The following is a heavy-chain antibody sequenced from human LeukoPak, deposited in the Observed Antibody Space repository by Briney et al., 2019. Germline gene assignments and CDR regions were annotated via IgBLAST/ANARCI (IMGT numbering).Heavy chain of an antibody. D-gene: IGHD4-17*01. V-gene: IGHV3-30*18. CDR1: GFTFSSYG. Sequence: GGSLRLSCAASGFTFSSYGMHWVRQAPGKGLEWVAVISYDGSNKYYADSVKGRFTISRDNSKNTLYLQMNSLRAEDTAVYYCAKGNQRVTRPFDYWGQGTLVTVSS. J-gene: IGHJ4*02. CDR2: ISYDGSNK. CDR3: AKGNQRVTRPFDY.